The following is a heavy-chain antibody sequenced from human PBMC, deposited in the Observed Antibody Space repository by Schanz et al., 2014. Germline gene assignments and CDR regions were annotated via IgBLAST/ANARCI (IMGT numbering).Heavy chain of an antibody. CDR2: ISGSGVTI. CDR1: GFTFDDYA. CDR3: AKDHAGSDILTALGN. V-gene: IGHV3-20*04. J-gene: IGHJ4*02. D-gene: IGHD3-9*01. Sequence: EVQLVESGGGVVRPGGSLRLSCAASGFTFDDYAMSWVRQAPGKGLEWVSVISGSGVTIYYADSVKGRFSISRDNGETSVYLQINSLRVEDTAVYYCAKDHAGSDILTALGNWGQGTLXTVSS.